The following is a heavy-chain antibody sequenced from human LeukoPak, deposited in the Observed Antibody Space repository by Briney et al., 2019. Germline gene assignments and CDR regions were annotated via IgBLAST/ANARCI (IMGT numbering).Heavy chain of an antibody. CDR2: INHSGST. Sequence: SETLSLTCAVYGGSFSGYYWSWIRQPPGKGLEWIGEINHSGSTNYNPSLKSRVTISVDTSKNQFSLKLSSVTAADTAVYYCARRTYYYDSSGYYYPKLDYWGQGTLVTVSS. D-gene: IGHD3-22*01. J-gene: IGHJ4*02. V-gene: IGHV4-34*01. CDR3: ARRTYYYDSSGYYYPKLDY. CDR1: GGSFSGYY.